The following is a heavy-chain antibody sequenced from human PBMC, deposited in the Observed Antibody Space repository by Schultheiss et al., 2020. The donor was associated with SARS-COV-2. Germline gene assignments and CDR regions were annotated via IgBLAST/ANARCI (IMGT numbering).Heavy chain of an antibody. Sequence: LRLSCAASGFTFSTYAMHWVRQSPGKGLEWVAVISYDGNNKYYTDSVKGRFTISRDNSKNTLLLQMSSLRAEDTAVYYCAAEPINDSYYDFWSGYSYGMDVWGQGTTVTVSS. V-gene: IGHV3-30*04. CDR1: GFTFSTYA. CDR2: ISYDGNNK. J-gene: IGHJ6*02. D-gene: IGHD3-3*01. CDR3: AAEPINDSYYDFWSGYSYGMDV.